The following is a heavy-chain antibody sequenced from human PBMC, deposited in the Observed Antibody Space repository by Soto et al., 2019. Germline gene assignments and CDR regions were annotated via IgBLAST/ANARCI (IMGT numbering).Heavy chain of an antibody. Sequence: RASVKVSCKVAGHSLTDLSMHWVRQGPGRGLEWLGGFDPEEGEIIYAQNFQGRIRLTEDTSTDTAFMELNSLKSVDPAIYYCAGGESYGDFFDSWGQGAEVTVSS. CDR2: FDPEEGEI. CDR1: GHSLTDLS. D-gene: IGHD4-17*01. J-gene: IGHJ4*02. CDR3: AGGESYGDFFDS. V-gene: IGHV1-24*01.